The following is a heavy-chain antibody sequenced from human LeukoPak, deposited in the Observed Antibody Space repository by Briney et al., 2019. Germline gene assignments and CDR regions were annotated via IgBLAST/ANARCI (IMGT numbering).Heavy chain of an antibody. CDR2: IYTSGST. CDR1: GGSISSGSYY. D-gene: IGHD5-18*01. CDR3: ARVYSYGIYYYYMDV. J-gene: IGHJ6*03. V-gene: IGHV4-61*02. Sequence: PSETLSLTCTVSGGSISSGSYYWSWIRQPAGKGLEWIGRIYTSGSTNYNPSLKSRVTISVDTSKNQFSLKLSSVTAADTAVHYCARVYSYGIYYYYMDVWGKGTTVTVSS.